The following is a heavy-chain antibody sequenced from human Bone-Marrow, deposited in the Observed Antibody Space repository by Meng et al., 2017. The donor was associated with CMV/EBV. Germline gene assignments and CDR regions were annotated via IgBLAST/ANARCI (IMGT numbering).Heavy chain of an antibody. Sequence: GESLKISCAASGFTFSSYSMNWVRQAPGKGLEWVSSISSSSSYIYYADSVKGRFTISRDNAKNSLYLQMNSLRAEDTSVYYCATDDGSYWGQGTLVTVSS. V-gene: IGHV3-21*01. D-gene: IGHD2-2*03. J-gene: IGHJ4*02. CDR2: ISSSSSYI. CDR3: ATDDGSY. CDR1: GFTFSSYS.